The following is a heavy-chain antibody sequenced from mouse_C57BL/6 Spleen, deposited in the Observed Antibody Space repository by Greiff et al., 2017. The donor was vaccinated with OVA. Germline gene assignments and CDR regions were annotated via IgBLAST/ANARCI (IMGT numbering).Heavy chain of an antibody. CDR1: GFTFSDYY. CDR2: ISNGGGST. Sequence: EVQLQESGGGLVQPGGSLKLSCAASGFTFSDYYMYWVRQTPEKRLEWVAYISNGGGSTYYPDTVKGRFTISRDNAKNTLYLQMSRLKSEDTAMYYCARHGAGTDAMDYWGQGTSVTVSS. CDR3: ARHGAGTDAMDY. J-gene: IGHJ4*01. V-gene: IGHV5-12*01. D-gene: IGHD4-1*01.